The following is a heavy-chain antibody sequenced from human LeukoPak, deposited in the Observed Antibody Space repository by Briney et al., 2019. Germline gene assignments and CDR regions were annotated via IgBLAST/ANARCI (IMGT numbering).Heavy chain of an antibody. CDR2: ISGSGGFT. J-gene: IGHJ5*02. V-gene: IGHV3-23*01. CDR3: ARGYCSGGSCYSVFWFDP. Sequence: GGSLRLSCAASGFTFSSYAMNWVRQAPGKGLEWVSTISGSGGFTYYADSVKGRFTISRDNSKNTLYLQMNSLRAEDTAVYYCARGYCSGGSCYSVFWFDPWGQGTLVTVSS. CDR1: GFTFSSYA. D-gene: IGHD2-15*01.